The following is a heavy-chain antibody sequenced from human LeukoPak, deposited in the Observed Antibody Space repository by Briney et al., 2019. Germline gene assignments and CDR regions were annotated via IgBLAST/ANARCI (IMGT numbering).Heavy chain of an antibody. Sequence: ASVKVSCKASGYTFTGYYMHWVRQAPGQGLEWMGIINPSGGSTSYAQKFQGRVTMTRDTSTSTVYMELSSLRSEDTAVYYCARDGRLYYYDSSGSWFDPWGQGTLVTVSS. CDR3: ARDGRLYYYDSSGSWFDP. CDR2: INPSGGST. J-gene: IGHJ5*02. CDR1: GYTFTGYY. D-gene: IGHD3-22*01. V-gene: IGHV1-46*01.